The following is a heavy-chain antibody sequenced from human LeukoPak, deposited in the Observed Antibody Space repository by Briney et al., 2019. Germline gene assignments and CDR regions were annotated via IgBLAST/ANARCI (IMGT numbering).Heavy chain of an antibody. Sequence: ASVKVSRKASVYTFTSYGISWVRQAPGQGLEGMGWIGAYNGNTNYVQKLQARVTMTTDTSTSTAYMELRSLRSDDTAVYYCARVVYCSSTSCYFSWFDPWGQGTLVTVSS. V-gene: IGHV1-18*01. CDR3: ARVVYCSSTSCYFSWFDP. CDR2: IGAYNGNT. D-gene: IGHD2-2*01. J-gene: IGHJ5*02. CDR1: VYTFTSYG.